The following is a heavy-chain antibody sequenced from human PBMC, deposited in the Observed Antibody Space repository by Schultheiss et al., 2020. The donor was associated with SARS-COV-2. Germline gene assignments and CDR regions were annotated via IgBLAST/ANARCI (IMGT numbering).Heavy chain of an antibody. D-gene: IGHD3-3*01. Sequence: GESLKISCAASGFTFSSYGMHWVRQAPGKGLEWVAVIWYDGSNKYYADSVKGRFTISRDNSKNTLYLQMNSLRAEDTAVYYCARPYYDFWSGYNWCFDLWGRGTLVTVSS. J-gene: IGHJ2*01. CDR2: IWYDGSNK. CDR3: ARPYYDFWSGYNWCFDL. V-gene: IGHV3-33*01. CDR1: GFTFSSYG.